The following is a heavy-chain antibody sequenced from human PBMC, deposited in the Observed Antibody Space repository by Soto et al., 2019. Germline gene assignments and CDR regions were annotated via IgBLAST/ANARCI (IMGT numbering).Heavy chain of an antibody. CDR3: AMEYCSATSCYKDY. CDR1: GGTFSSYT. CDR2: IIPTPGIA. J-gene: IGHJ4*02. Sequence: QVQLVQSGAEMKKPGSSVKVSCKASGGTFSSYTISWVRQAPGQGLEWMGRIIPTPGIANYAQKFQGRVTITADKSTSTSYMELSSLRSEDTAVYYCAMEYCSATSCYKDYWGQGTLVTVSS. V-gene: IGHV1-69*02. D-gene: IGHD2-2*02.